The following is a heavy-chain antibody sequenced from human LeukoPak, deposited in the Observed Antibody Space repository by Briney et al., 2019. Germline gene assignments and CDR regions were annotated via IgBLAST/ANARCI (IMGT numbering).Heavy chain of an antibody. CDR1: GGSISGYY. CDR3: ARDNADYASGGDWFDP. Sequence: SETLSLTCTVSGGSISGYYWTWIRQPPGKGLEWIGYVYHSGGTSYNPSLKSRVTIAVDTSKNQFSLKLTSVTAADTAVYYCARDNADYASGGDWFDPWGQRTLVTVSS. J-gene: IGHJ5*02. D-gene: IGHD3-10*01. V-gene: IGHV4-59*01. CDR2: VYHSGGT.